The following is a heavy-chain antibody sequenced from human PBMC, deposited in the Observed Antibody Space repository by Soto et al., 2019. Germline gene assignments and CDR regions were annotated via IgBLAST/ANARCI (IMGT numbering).Heavy chain of an antibody. CDR1: DTSFSGYY. D-gene: IGHD3-22*01. CDR3: ARPHYDSNPFSSFFDY. Sequence: SETLSLTCAVYDTSFSGYYCSWIRQPPWKGLEWIGEIFHGGITDYSPSLKSRVTISVDTSNNQFSLELSSVTAADTAVYYCARPHYDSNPFSSFFDYCGQGTLVTFCS. V-gene: IGHV4-34*12. J-gene: IGHJ4*02. CDR2: IFHGGIT.